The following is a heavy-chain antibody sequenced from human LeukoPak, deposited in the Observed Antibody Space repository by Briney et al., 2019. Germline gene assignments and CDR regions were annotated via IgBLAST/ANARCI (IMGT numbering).Heavy chain of an antibody. Sequence: SETLSLTCAVYGGSFSGYYWSWIRQPPGKGLEWIGEINHSGSTNYNPSLKSRVTISVDTSKNQFSLKLGSVTAADTAVYYCARVVERYYFDYWGQGTLVTVSS. J-gene: IGHJ4*02. CDR1: GGSFSGYY. CDR3: ARVVERYYFDY. CDR2: INHSGST. V-gene: IGHV4-34*01. D-gene: IGHD1-1*01.